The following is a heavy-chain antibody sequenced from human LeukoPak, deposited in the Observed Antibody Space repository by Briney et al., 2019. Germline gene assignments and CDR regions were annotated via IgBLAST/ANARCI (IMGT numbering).Heavy chain of an antibody. CDR2: ISDSSSYI. J-gene: IGHJ4*02. D-gene: IGHD3-10*01. Sequence: GGSLRLSCAASGFTFNTYAMNWVGQAPGKGLEWVSSISDSSSYIYYADSVKGRFTISRDNAKNSLYLQMNSLRAEDTAVYYCARYYGSGSPPFDYWGQGTLVTVSS. V-gene: IGHV3-21*01. CDR3: ARYYGSGSPPFDY. CDR1: GFTFNTYA.